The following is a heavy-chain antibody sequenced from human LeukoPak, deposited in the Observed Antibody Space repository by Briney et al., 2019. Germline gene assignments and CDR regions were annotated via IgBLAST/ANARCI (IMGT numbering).Heavy chain of an antibody. V-gene: IGHV3-30-3*01. Sequence: GGSLRLSCAASGFIFSSYNMHWVRQAPGKGPEWVAVISYDGSNKYYADSVKGRFTISRDNSKNTLFLQMNSLRAEDTAVYFCARSLGGYYPDFDYWGQGTLVTVSS. J-gene: IGHJ4*02. CDR3: ARSLGGYYPDFDY. CDR1: GFIFSSYN. D-gene: IGHD3-22*01. CDR2: ISYDGSNK.